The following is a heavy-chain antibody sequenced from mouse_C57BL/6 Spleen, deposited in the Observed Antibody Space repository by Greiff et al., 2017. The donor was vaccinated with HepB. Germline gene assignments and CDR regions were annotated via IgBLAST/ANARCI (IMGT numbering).Heavy chain of an antibody. D-gene: IGHD2-2*01. V-gene: IGHV1-82*01. CDR3: ARLVTTGLYYFDY. J-gene: IGHJ2*01. CDR1: GYAFSSSW. CDR2: IYPGDGDT. Sequence: VKLVESGPELVKPGASVKISCKASGYAFSSSWMNWVKQRPGKGLEWIGRIYPGDGDTNYNGKFKGKATLTADKSSSTAYMQLSSLTSEDSAVYVGARLVTTGLYYFDYWGQGTTLTVSS.